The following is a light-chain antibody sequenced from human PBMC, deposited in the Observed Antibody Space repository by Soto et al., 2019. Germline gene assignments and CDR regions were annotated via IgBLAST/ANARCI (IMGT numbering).Light chain of an antibody. CDR3: CSYTRSTTYV. V-gene: IGLV2-14*03. CDR2: DVN. CDR1: SSDVGGYNY. Sequence: QSALPQPASVSGSPGQSITISCTGTSSDVGGYNYVSWYQQHPGKAPKLMIFDVNNRPSGISSRFSGSKSGNTASLTISGLQAEDEADYYCCSYTRSTTYVFGTGTKVTVL. J-gene: IGLJ1*01.